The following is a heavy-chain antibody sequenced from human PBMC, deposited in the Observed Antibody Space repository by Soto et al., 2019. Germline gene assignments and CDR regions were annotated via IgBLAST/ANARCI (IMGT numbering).Heavy chain of an antibody. CDR2: INPNSGGT. V-gene: IGHV1-2*02. CDR3: ARDGGRSSSSWWFDP. J-gene: IGHJ5*02. D-gene: IGHD6-6*01. Sequence: ASVKVSCKASGYTFTGYYMHWVRQAPGQGLEWMGWINPNSGGTNYAQKFQGRVTMTRDTSISTAYMELSRLRSDDTAVYYCARDGGRSSSSWWFDPWGQGTLVTVS. CDR1: GYTFTGYY.